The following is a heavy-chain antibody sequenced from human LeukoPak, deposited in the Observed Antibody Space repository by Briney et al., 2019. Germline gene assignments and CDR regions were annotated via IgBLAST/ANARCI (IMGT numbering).Heavy chain of an antibody. CDR2: IYYSGST. J-gene: IGHJ4*02. CDR3: ARYGDYGDRIDY. Sequence: SETLSLTCTVSGGSISSYYWSWIRQPPGKGLEWIGYIYYSGSTNYNPSLKSRVTISVGTSKNQFSLKLSSVTAADTAVYYCARYGDYGDRIDYWGQGTLVTVSS. CDR1: GGSISSYY. D-gene: IGHD4-17*01. V-gene: IGHV4-59*01.